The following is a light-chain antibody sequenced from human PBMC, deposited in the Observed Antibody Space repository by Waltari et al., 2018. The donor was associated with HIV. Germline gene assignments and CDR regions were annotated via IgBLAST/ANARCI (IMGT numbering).Light chain of an antibody. Sequence: EIVLTQSPATLSLSPGERATLSCRASQSVSSYLAWYQQKPGQAPRLLIYDASNRATGIPARFSGSGSGTDFTLTISSLEPEDFAVYYCQQRSNWPPETSTFGGGTKVEIK. CDR2: DAS. CDR3: QQRSNWPPETST. J-gene: IGKJ4*01. CDR1: QSVSSY. V-gene: IGKV3-11*01.